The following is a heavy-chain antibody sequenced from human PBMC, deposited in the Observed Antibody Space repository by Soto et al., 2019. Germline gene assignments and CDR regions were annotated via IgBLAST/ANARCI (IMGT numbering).Heavy chain of an antibody. V-gene: IGHV1-69*06. D-gene: IGHD3-10*01. CDR3: ARDDTRAYYYGSGSYPSYYYGMDV. CDR1: GGTFSSYA. J-gene: IGHJ6*02. CDR2: IIPIFGTA. Sequence: SVKVSCKASGGTFSSYAISWVRQAPGQGLEWMGGIIPIFGTANYAQRFQGRVTITADKSTSTAYMELSSLRSEETAVYYCARDDTRAYYYGSGSYPSYYYGMDVWGQGTTVTVSS.